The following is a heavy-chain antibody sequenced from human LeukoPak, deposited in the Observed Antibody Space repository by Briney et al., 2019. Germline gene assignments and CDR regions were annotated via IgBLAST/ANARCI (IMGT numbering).Heavy chain of an antibody. V-gene: IGHV3-64D*06. CDR2: ISSNGGST. D-gene: IGHD5-24*01. Sequence: GGSLRLSCSASGFTFSSYAMHWVRQAPGKGLEYVSAISSNGGSTYYADSVKGRFTISRDNSKNTLYLQMSSLRAEGTAVYYCVKAEEMATIWALFDYWGPGTLVTVSS. CDR1: GFTFSSYA. J-gene: IGHJ4*02. CDR3: VKAEEMATIWALFDY.